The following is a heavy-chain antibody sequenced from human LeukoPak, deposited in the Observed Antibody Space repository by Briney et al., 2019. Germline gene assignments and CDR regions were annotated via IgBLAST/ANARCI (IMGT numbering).Heavy chain of an antibody. J-gene: IGHJ4*02. CDR2: IYYSGST. Sequence: SETLSLTCPVSGASIGSTSYYWGWIRQPPGKGLDWTGRIYYSGSTYYNPSLKSRVTISVDTSQNQFSLRLSSVTAADTAVYYCARAEDTIYYYDSSGYPYYFDYWGQGTLVTVSS. CDR3: ARAEDTIYYYDSSGYPYYFDY. CDR1: GASIGSTSYY. D-gene: IGHD3-22*01. V-gene: IGHV4-39*01.